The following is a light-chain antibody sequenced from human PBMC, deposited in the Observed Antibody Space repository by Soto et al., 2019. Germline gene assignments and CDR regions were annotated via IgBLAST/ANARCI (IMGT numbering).Light chain of an antibody. CDR2: GAS. CDR3: QQYGYSQLT. J-gene: IGKJ1*01. Sequence: EIVLTQSPGTLSLSPGETATLSCRASQTVTSYFAWYQQKPGQAPRLLIYGASSRATGIPDRFSGSGSGTDVPLTISRIEPEDFAVYYCQQYGYSQLTFGQKIRVEIK. V-gene: IGKV3-20*01. CDR1: QTVTSY.